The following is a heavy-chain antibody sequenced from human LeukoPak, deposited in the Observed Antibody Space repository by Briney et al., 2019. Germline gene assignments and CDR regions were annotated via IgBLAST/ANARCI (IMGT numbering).Heavy chain of an antibody. D-gene: IGHD2-21*02. CDR2: IRNKANSYSS. CDR1: GFTFSGSA. J-gene: IGHJ4*02. Sequence: GGSLTLSCAASGFTFSGSAMHWVRKASGKGLDWVGRIRNKANSYSSAYGASVTVRFTISRDDSKNTAYLQMNSLKTEDTAVYYCARWGAEMTAIPYWGQGTLVTVSS. CDR3: ARWGAEMTAIPY. V-gene: IGHV3-73*01.